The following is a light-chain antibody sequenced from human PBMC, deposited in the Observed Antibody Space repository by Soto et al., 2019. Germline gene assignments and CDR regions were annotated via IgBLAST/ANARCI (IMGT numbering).Light chain of an antibody. V-gene: IGKV3-20*01. CDR2: GAS. Sequence: EIVLTQSPGTLSLSPGERATLFCRASQSVSSSYLAWYQQKPGQAPRLLIYGASSRATGIPDRFSGSGSGTDFTLTISRLEPEDFAVYYCQQYASSPPCTFGQGTKVEIK. CDR3: QQYASSPPCT. CDR1: QSVSSSY. J-gene: IGKJ1*01.